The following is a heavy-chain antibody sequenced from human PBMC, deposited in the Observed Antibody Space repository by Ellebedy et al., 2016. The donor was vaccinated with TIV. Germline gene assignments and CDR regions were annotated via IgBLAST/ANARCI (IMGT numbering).Heavy chain of an antibody. V-gene: IGHV1-2*02. J-gene: IGHJ6*02. CDR3: ARVLLDSSSSDYYYGMDV. CDR2: IDPNNGAT. CDR1: GYTFSGYY. D-gene: IGHD6-6*01. Sequence: AASVKVSCKTSGYTFSGYYVHWARQAPGQGLECMGWIDPNNGATTYAQKFQGRVTMTRDTSISTAYMELSRLRSDDTAVYYCARVLLDSSSSDYYYGMDVWGQGTTVTVSS.